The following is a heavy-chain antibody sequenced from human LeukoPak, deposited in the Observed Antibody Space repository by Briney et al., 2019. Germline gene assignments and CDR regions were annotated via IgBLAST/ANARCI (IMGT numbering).Heavy chain of an antibody. V-gene: IGHV1-24*01. Sequence: ASVKVSCKVSGYTLTELSMHWVRQAPGKGLEWMGGFDPEDGETIYAQKFQGRVTMTEDTSTDTAYMELSSLRSEDTAVYYCATDARDYYYDSSGFDYWGQGTLVIVSS. J-gene: IGHJ4*02. CDR3: ATDARDYYYDSSGFDY. D-gene: IGHD3-22*01. CDR2: FDPEDGET. CDR1: GYTLTELS.